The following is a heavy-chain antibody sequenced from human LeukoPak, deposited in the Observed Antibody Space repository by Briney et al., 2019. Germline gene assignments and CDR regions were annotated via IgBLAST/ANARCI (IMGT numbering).Heavy chain of an antibody. CDR1: GGSLNGHY. J-gene: IGHJ5*02. D-gene: IGHD2-8*01. V-gene: IGHV4-34*01. CDR2: GSDSGGT. Sequence: SETLSLTCAVYGGSLNGHYWSWIRQPPGKGLEWIGEGSDSGGTKFNPSLKSRVTISADTSKNQFSLKLTSVTAADTAVYYCAKNGQSGFSFDPWGQGTLVTVSS. CDR3: AKNGQSGFSFDP.